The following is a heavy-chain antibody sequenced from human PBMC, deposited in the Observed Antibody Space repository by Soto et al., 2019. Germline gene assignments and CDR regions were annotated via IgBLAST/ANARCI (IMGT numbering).Heavy chain of an antibody. D-gene: IGHD2-15*01. CDR2: IYYDGSNE. J-gene: IGHJ3*02. CDR1: EFTFSNFG. V-gene: IGHV3-33*01. Sequence: QVQLVESGGGVVQPGRSLRLSCAASEFTFSNFGMHWVRQAPGKGLEWVEVIYYDGSNEYYADSVKGRFTISRDNSKNTLYLQMNSLRAEDTAVYYCARVDVVVAADAFDIWGQGTMVTVSS. CDR3: ARVDVVVAADAFDI.